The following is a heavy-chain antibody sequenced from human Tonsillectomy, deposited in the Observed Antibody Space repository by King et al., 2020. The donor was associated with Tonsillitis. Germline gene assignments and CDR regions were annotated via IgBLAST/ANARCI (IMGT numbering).Heavy chain of an antibody. V-gene: IGHV3-30*03. Sequence: HVQLVESGGGVVQPGKSLRLSCAASGFRFTSYGMHWVRQAPGKGLEGLATTSYDGGEKFYADSVKGRLTISRDNYKNTVYLQINSLRPEDTAVYYCARDHAVAVAGSSWYFDLWGRGTLVTVSS. CDR2: TSYDGGEK. CDR3: ARDHAVAVAGSSWYFDL. CDR1: GFRFTSYG. D-gene: IGHD6-19*01. J-gene: IGHJ2*01.